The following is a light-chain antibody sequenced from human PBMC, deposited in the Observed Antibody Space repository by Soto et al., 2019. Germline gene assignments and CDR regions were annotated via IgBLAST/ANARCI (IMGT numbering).Light chain of an antibody. J-gene: IGKJ1*01. CDR2: AAS. CDR3: QQYRSSPRT. V-gene: IGKV3-15*01. CDR1: QTISNT. Sequence: EVVMTQSPATLSVSPGDKVSLSCRANQTISNTLAWYQQKPGQAPRLLIYAASTRATGVSARFSGSGSGTEFTLTISRLEPEDFAVYYCQQYRSSPRTFGQGTKVEIK.